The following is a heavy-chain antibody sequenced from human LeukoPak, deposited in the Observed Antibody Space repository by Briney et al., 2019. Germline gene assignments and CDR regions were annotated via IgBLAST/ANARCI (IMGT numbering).Heavy chain of an antibody. CDR1: GFTVSNTY. CDR2: IYSSDNT. CDR3: AKDASGGDDDILDV. J-gene: IGHJ3*01. D-gene: IGHD2-21*02. Sequence: GGSLRLSCAASGFTVSNTYMSWVRQAPGKGLEWVSIIYSSDNTYYADYVKGRFTISRDNSKNALYLQMNSLRVEDTAVYYCAKDASGGDDDILDVWGQGTMVTVSS. V-gene: IGHV3-53*01.